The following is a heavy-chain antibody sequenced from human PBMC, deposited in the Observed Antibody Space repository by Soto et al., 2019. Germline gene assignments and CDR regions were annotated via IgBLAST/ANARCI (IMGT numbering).Heavy chain of an antibody. CDR2: IYSDGSGT. D-gene: IGHD5-18*01. J-gene: IGHJ4*02. CDR1: GFSFSNYW. CDR3: ATLNSFGSDY. Sequence: EVQLVESGGGLVQPGGSLRLSCAASGFSFSNYWMHWVRRAPGKGLVWVSRIYSDGSGTMYADSVKGRFTISRDNAKSTLYLQMNSLRAEDTAVYYCATLNSFGSDYWGRGTLVTVSS. V-gene: IGHV3-74*03.